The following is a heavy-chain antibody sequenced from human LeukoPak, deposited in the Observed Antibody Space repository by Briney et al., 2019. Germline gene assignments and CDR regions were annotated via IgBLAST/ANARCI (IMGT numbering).Heavy chain of an antibody. V-gene: IGHV1-2*02. J-gene: IGHJ3*02. CDR2: INPNSGGT. D-gene: IGHD3-22*01. Sequence: ASVKVSCKASGYTFTRYYMHWVRQAPGQGREWMGWINPNSGGTNYAQKFQGRVTMTRDTSISTAYMELSRLRSDDTAVYYCASAITMIVVVTNDAFDIWGQGTMVTVSS. CDR1: GYTFTRYY. CDR3: ASAITMIVVVTNDAFDI.